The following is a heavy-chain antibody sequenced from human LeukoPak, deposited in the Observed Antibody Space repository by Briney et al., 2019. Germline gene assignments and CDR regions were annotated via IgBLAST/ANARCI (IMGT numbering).Heavy chain of an antibody. J-gene: IGHJ4*02. CDR2: ISGSGDST. Sequence: GGSLRLSCAASGFTFSSYAMSWVRQAPGKGLEWVSAISGSGDSTYYADSVKGRFTISRDNSKNTLYLQMDSLRAEDTAVYYCAKDRLADSSGYYDYWGQGTLVTVSS. CDR1: GFTFSSYA. V-gene: IGHV3-23*01. CDR3: AKDRLADSSGYYDY. D-gene: IGHD3-22*01.